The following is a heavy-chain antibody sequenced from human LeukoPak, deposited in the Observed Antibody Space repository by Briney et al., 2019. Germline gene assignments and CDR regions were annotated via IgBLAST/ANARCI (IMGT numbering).Heavy chain of an antibody. D-gene: IGHD4-17*01. V-gene: IGHV4-4*07. Sequence: KPSETLSLTCTVSGGSINRYYWSWIRQPAGKGLEWIGRIDFSGRTNYNPSLKSRVTMSVDRSKNQISLKLTSVTAADTAVYYCARDPSVNFYDYWGQGTLVAVSS. CDR1: GGSINRYY. CDR3: ARDPSVNFYDY. J-gene: IGHJ4*02. CDR2: IDFSGRT.